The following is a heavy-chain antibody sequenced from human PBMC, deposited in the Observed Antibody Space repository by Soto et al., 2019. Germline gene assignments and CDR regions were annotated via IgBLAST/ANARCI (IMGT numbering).Heavy chain of an antibody. Sequence: EAQVVESGGGLVKPGGSLRLSCNFTFSMYSMNWGRQAPGKGLEWVASISSGSAFIKYADSVKGRFSISRDNAKNSVSLQMNSLRAEDTAMYYCTRDQGGSYDSWFDPWGRGTLVTVSS. D-gene: IGHD1-26*01. V-gene: IGHV3-21*01. CDR2: ISSGSAFI. CDR3: TRDQGGSYDSWFDP. J-gene: IGHJ5*02. CDR1: TFSMYS.